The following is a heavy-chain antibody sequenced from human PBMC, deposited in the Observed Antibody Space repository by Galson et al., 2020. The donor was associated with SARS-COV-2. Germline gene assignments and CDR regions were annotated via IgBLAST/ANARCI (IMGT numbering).Heavy chain of an antibody. CDR1: ALTFSHYY. J-gene: IGHJ1*01. Sequence: SLRLSCLPSALTFSHYYMSWVRHAPGKLLAWNSYIITSLTNINYADSVTGPSSISRDNAQHSLNLQMNSLRVEDTAVYYCARVGNCSGGICYGAEYLQHWGLGRLVTVCS. D-gene: IGHD2-15*01. CDR2: IITSLTNI. CDR3: ARVGNCSGGICYGAEYLQH. V-gene: IGHV3-11*04.